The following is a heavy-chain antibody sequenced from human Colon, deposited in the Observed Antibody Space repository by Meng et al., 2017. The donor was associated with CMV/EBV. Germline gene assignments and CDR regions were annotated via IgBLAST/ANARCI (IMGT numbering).Heavy chain of an antibody. CDR3: MRDLLPIRLIPAAQDY. V-gene: IGHV3-21*05. CDR2: ISSSGKDE. Sequence: GESLKISCEGSGFPFNSHSMNWVRQAPGKGLAWISYISSSGKDEYYADSVKGRFTISRDNAKNSVSLQMNALKVEDTAVYYCMRDLLPIRLIPAAQDYWGQGTLVTVSS. D-gene: IGHD2-2*01. CDR1: GFPFNSHS. J-gene: IGHJ4*02.